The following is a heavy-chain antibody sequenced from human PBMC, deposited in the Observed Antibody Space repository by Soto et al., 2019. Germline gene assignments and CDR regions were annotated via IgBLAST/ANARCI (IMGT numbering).Heavy chain of an antibody. D-gene: IGHD2-15*01. J-gene: IGHJ4*02. CDR2: IRSKANSYAT. Sequence: GESLKISCAASGFTFSGSAMHWVRQASGKGLEWVGRIRSKANSYATAYAASVKGRFTISRDDSKNTAYLQMNSLKTEDTAVYYCTRLRETNTDMDYWGQGTLVTVSS. V-gene: IGHV3-73*01. CDR1: GFTFSGSA. CDR3: TRLRETNTDMDY.